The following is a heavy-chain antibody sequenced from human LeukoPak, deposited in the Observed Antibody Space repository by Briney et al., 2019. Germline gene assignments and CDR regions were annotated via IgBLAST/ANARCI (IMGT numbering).Heavy chain of an antibody. CDR3: ASLSLGHY. V-gene: IGHV3-53*01. CDR1: GFTVSNNY. D-gene: IGHD6-6*01. J-gene: IGHJ4*02. CDR2: IYSGGST. Sequence: GGSLRLSCAASGFTVSNNYMSWVRQAPGKGLEWVSVIYSGGSTYYADSVKGRFTISRDTSKNTLSLQMNSLRAEDTAVYYRASLSLGHYWGQGTLVTVSS.